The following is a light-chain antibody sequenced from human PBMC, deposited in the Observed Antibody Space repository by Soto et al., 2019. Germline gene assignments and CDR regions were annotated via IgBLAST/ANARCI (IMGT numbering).Light chain of an antibody. Sequence: EIVMTQSPATLSVSPGERATLSCRASQSVSNNLAWYQQKPGQAPRLLIYGASTRATAVPARFSGSGSGTEFTLTISSLRSEDFAVDYCQQYNNWPPRDTFGQGTKLEIK. V-gene: IGKV3-15*01. CDR2: GAS. J-gene: IGKJ2*01. CDR3: QQYNNWPPRDT. CDR1: QSVSNN.